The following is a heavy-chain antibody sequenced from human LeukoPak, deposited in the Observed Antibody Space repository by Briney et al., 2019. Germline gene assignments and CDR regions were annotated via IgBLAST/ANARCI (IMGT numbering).Heavy chain of an antibody. Sequence: SETLSLTCTVFGGSISSYYWSWIRQPAGKGLEWIANIYYAGSSNYNPSLKSRVTISVDTSKNQFSLKLSSVTAADTAVYYCARGGDGYNEIYYYYYYMDVWGKGTTVTVSS. CDR3: ARGGDGYNEIYYYYYYMDV. CDR1: GGSISSYY. V-gene: IGHV4-59*12. J-gene: IGHJ6*03. CDR2: IYYAGSS. D-gene: IGHD5-24*01.